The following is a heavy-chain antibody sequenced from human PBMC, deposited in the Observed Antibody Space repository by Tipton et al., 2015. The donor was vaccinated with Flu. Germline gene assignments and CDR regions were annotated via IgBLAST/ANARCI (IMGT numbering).Heavy chain of an antibody. Sequence: QLVQSGAEVKKPGSSVKVSCKASGGTFSSYAISWVRQAPGQGLEWMGGIIPIFGTANYAQKFQGRVTITADKSTSTAYMELSSLRSEDTAVYYCARARWIVGATRGWYNGFDPWGQGTLVTVSS. CDR3: ARARWIVGATRGWYNGFDP. J-gene: IGHJ5*02. V-gene: IGHV1-69*06. CDR2: IIPIFGTA. D-gene: IGHD1-26*01. CDR1: GGTFSSYA.